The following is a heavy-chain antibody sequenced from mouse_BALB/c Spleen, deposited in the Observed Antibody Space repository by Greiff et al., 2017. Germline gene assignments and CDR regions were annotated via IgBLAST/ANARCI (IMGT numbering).Heavy chain of an antibody. V-gene: IGHV2-9*02. CDR1: GFSLTSYG. CDR2: IWAGGST. D-gene: IGHD1-1*01. Sequence: VQLQQSGPGLVAPSQSLSITCTVSGFSLTSYGVHWVRQPPGKGLEWLGVIWAGGSTNYNSALMSRLSISKDNSKSQVFLKMNSLQTDDTAMYYCARDYYGSPYYYAMDYWGQGTSVTVSS. CDR3: ARDYYGSPYYYAMDY. J-gene: IGHJ4*01.